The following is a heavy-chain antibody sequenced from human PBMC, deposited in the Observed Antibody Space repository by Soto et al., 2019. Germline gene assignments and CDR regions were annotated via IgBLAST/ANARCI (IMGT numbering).Heavy chain of an antibody. J-gene: IGHJ3*01. Sequence: EVQLVESGGGLVQPGRSLRLSCAASGFTFDAYPMHWVRQAPGKGLEWVAGLAWDGGSIEYVDSVEGRFTISRDNAKNSLYLQMSSLRDEDTALYYCVRDDALDLWCQGTQVTVSS. CDR3: VRDDALDL. V-gene: IGHV3-9*01. CDR2: LAWDGGSI. CDR1: GFTFDAYP.